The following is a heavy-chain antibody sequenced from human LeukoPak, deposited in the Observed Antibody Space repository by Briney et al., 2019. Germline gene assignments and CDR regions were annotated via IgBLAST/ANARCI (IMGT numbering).Heavy chain of an antibody. V-gene: IGHV3-11*01. D-gene: IGHD1-26*01. CDR1: EFMFNKYY. J-gene: IGHJ4*02. Sequence: PGGSLRLSCAVFEFMFNKYYMGWVRRAPGKGLEWVSYISSSGSTIYYADSVKGRFTISRDNAKNSLYLQMNSLRAEDTAVYYCARVPYSGSYYYFDYWGQGTLVTVSS. CDR2: ISSSGSTI. CDR3: ARVPYSGSYYYFDY.